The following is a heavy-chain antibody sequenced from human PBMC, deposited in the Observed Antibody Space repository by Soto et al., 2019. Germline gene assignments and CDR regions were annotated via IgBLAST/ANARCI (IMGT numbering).Heavy chain of an antibody. V-gene: IGHV2-5*02. J-gene: IGHJ4*02. CDR2: IYWDDDK. CDR1: GFSLSTSGVG. CDR3: ANLPCKQLWPRAPVVY. D-gene: IGHD5-18*01. Sequence: SGPTLVNPTQTLTLTCTFSGFSLSTSGVGVGWIRQPPGKALEWLGIIYWDDDKRYSPSLKSRVTITKDTFKNQLVLTMTNVDPVDTATYYCANLPCKQLWPRAPVVYWGQGTPVTVSS.